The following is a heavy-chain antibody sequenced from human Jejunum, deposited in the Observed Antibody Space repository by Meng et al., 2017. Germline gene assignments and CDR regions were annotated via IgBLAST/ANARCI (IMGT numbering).Heavy chain of an antibody. Sequence: GSLRLSCAVYGGSFRGYYWTWIRQPPGKGLEWIGEINQSGYTNYNPSLKSRVTMSLDTPENHFSLKLSSVTAADTALYYCARKYCGSNSCHSCFDYWGQG. CDR1: GGSFRGYY. J-gene: IGHJ4*01. CDR2: INQSGYT. CDR3: ARKYCGSNSCHSCFDY. V-gene: IGHV4-34*01. D-gene: IGHD2-2*01.